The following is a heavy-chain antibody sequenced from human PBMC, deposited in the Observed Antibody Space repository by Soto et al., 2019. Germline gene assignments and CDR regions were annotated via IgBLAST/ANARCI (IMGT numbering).Heavy chain of an antibody. D-gene: IGHD1-26*01. J-gene: IGHJ4*02. V-gene: IGHV3-7*01. CDR3: ARATSGDAY. CDR2: IKQDGSEK. Sequence: EVQLVESGGGLVQPGGSLRLSCAASGFAFSGYWMRWVRQAPGKGLEGVANIKQDGSEKYYVDSVKGRFTISRDNAKNPLYLQMNGLRVVDTAVYYCARATSGDAYWGQGTLVTVSS. CDR1: GFAFSGYW.